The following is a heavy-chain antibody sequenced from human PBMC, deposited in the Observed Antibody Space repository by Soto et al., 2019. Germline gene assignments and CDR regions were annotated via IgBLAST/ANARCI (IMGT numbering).Heavy chain of an antibody. D-gene: IGHD6-19*01. Sequence: SETLSLTCTVSGGSISSSSYYWGWIRQPPGKGLEWIGSIYYSGSTYYNPSLKSRVTISVDTSKNQFSLKLSSVTAADTAVYYCAALYSSGWYPRLGEGYYYYYMDVWGKGTTVTVS. CDR2: IYYSGST. V-gene: IGHV4-39*01. CDR1: GGSISSSSYY. J-gene: IGHJ6*03. CDR3: AALYSSGWYPRLGEGYYYYYMDV.